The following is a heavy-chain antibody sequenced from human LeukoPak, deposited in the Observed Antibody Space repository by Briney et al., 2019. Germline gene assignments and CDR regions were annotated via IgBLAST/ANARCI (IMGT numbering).Heavy chain of an antibody. D-gene: IGHD5-18*01. Sequence: SVKVSCKASGGTFSSYAISWVRQAPGQGLEWMGRIIPIFGTANYAQKFQGRVTITTDESTSTAYMELNSLRSEDTAVYYCASTTAMETHFDYWGQGTLVTVSS. CDR1: GGTFSSYA. CDR2: IIPIFGTA. CDR3: ASTTAMETHFDY. V-gene: IGHV1-69*05. J-gene: IGHJ4*02.